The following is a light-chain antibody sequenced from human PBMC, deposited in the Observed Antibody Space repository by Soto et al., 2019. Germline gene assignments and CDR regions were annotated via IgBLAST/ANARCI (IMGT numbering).Light chain of an antibody. J-gene: IGKJ4*01. CDR2: DAS. V-gene: IGKV3D-20*02. CDR1: QSVSSSY. CDR3: QQYNNWPLT. Sequence: EIVLTQSPGTLSLTPGERATLSCRASQSVSSSYFAWYQQKPGQAPRLLMHDASNRAAGVPARFSGSGSGTDFTLTISRLQSEDFAVYYCQQYNNWPLTFGGGTKVDIK.